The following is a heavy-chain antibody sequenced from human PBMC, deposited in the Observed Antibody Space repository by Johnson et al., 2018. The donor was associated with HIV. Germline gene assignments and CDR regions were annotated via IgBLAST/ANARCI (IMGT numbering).Heavy chain of an antibody. CDR3: ARDLRLPEGLRVAFDI. V-gene: IGHV3-66*02. CDR1: GFTVSSNY. J-gene: IGHJ3*02. CDR2: IYSGGST. Sequence: VQLVESGGGLVQPGGSLRLSCAASGFTVSSNYMSWVRQAPGKGLEWVSVIYSGGSTYYADSVKGRFTISRDNSKNTLYLQMNSLRAEDTAVYYCARDLRLPEGLRVAFDIWGQGTMVTVSS. D-gene: IGHD4-17*01.